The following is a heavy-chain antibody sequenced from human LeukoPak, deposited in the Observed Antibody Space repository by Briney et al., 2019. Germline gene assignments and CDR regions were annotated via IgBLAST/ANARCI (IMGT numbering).Heavy chain of an antibody. CDR1: GYTFTSYG. Sequence: GASVKVSRKASGYTFTSYGISWVRQAPGQGLEWMGWISAYNGNTNYAQKLQGRVTMTTDTSTSTAYMELRSLRSDDTAVYYCARDLGYSSGWYDPYYYYGMDVWGQGTTVTVSS. D-gene: IGHD6-19*01. J-gene: IGHJ6*02. V-gene: IGHV1-18*01. CDR2: ISAYNGNT. CDR3: ARDLGYSSGWYDPYYYYGMDV.